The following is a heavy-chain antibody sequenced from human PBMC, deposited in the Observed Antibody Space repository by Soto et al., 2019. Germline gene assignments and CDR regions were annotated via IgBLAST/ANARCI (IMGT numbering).Heavy chain of an antibody. V-gene: IGHV5-10-1*01. CDR3: AGGLAAAGLP. J-gene: IGHJ4*02. Sequence: GESLKISCKGSGYSFTSYWISWVRQMPGKGLEWMGRLDPSDSYTNYSPSFQGHVTISADKSISTAYLQWSSLKASDTAMYYCAGGLAAAGLPWGQGTLVTVSS. CDR1: GYSFTSYW. D-gene: IGHD6-13*01. CDR2: LDPSDSYT.